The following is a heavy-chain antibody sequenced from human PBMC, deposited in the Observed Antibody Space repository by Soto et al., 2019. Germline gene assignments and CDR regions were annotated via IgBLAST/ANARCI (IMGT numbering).Heavy chain of an antibody. CDR3: AKVGGNSPFDY. Sequence: GGSLRLSCAASGFTFSNYAMSWLRQTPGKGLEWVSAISGTGGSTYYADSVKGRFTISRDNSKNTLYLQMNSLRAEDTAVYYCAKVGGNSPFDYWGQGTLVTVSS. J-gene: IGHJ4*02. CDR2: ISGTGGST. V-gene: IGHV3-23*01. CDR1: GFTFSNYA. D-gene: IGHD2-21*02.